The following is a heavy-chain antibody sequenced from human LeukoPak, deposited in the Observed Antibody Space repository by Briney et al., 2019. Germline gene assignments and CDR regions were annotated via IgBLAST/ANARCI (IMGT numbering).Heavy chain of an antibody. J-gene: IGHJ5*02. CDR1: GYTFTSYD. Sequence: GASVKVSCKASGYTFTSYDISWVRQAPGQGLEWMGWISAYNGNTNYAQKLQGRVTMTTDTSTSTAYMELSSLRSEDTAVYYCATDQGATPGHNWFDPWGQGTLVTVSS. CDR2: ISAYNGNT. D-gene: IGHD1-26*01. CDR3: ATDQGATPGHNWFDP. V-gene: IGHV1-18*01.